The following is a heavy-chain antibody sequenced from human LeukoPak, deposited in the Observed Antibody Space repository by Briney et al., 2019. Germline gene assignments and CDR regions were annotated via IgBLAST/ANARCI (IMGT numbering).Heavy chain of an antibody. J-gene: IGHJ5*02. CDR3: ARAGDGGNLA. CDR1: GYTFTGYY. Sequence: ASVKGSCKASGYTFTGYYMHWVRQAPGQGLEGMGWINPNSGGTNYAQDFHGRVNMTRDTSISAAYMELSRLRSDDAAVYYCARAGDGGNLAWGQGTLVTVSS. D-gene: IGHD4-23*01. V-gene: IGHV1-2*02. CDR2: INPNSGGT.